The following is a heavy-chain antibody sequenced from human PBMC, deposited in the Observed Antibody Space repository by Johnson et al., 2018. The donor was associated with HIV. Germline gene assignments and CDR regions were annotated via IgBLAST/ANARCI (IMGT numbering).Heavy chain of an antibody. CDR3: ASRYTVDAFDI. V-gene: IGHV3-30*04. J-gene: IGHJ3*02. D-gene: IGHD1-1*01. CDR1: GFTFSSYA. CDR2: ISYDGSNK. Sequence: QVQLVESGGGLVKPGGSLRHSCAASGFTFSSYAMHWVRQAPGKGLEWVAVISYDGSNKYYADSVKGRFTISRDNSKNTLYLQMNSLRAEDTAVYYCASRYTVDAFDIWGQGTMVTVSS.